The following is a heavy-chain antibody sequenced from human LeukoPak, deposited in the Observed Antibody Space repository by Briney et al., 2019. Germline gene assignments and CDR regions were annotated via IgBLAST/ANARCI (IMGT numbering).Heavy chain of an antibody. CDR1: GFTFSSYA. CDR2: ISGSGGST. D-gene: IGHD2-2*02. CDR3: AKGRRYCSSTSRFTFDY. J-gene: IGHJ4*02. V-gene: IGHV3-23*01. Sequence: GSLRLSCAASGFTFSSYAMSWVRQAPGKGLEWVSAISGSGGSTYYADSVKGRFTISRDNSKNTLYLQMNSLRAEDTAVYYCAKGRRYCSSTSRFTFDYWGQGTLVTVSS.